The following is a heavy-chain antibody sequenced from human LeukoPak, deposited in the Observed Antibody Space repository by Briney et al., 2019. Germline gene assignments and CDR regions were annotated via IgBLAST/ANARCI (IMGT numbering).Heavy chain of an antibody. CDR2: SSVAGRT. CDR1: GGSISSTNW. J-gene: IGHJ5*02. D-gene: IGHD1-26*01. CDR3: SRESGAFCRFRP. V-gene: IGHV4-4*02. Sequence: PSGTLSLTCGVSGGSISSTNWWSWVRQPPGQGLEWIGISSVAGRTNYNPSVNGRVTISLDEYSNQLYLNLTSVTAADTAIYYSSRESGAFCRFRPWGQGALVIVPS.